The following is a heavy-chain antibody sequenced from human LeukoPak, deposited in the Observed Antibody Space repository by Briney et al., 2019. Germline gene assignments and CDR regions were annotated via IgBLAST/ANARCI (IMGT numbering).Heavy chain of an antibody. Sequence: ASVKVSCKASGGTFSSYAISWVRQAPGQGLEWMGGIIPIFGTANYAQKFQGRVTITADESTSTAYMELSSLRSEDTAVYYCARELYYDFWSGHLFGLYYYGMDVWGQGTTVTVSS. CDR3: ARELYYDFWSGHLFGLYYYGMDV. CDR1: GGTFSSYA. D-gene: IGHD3-3*01. V-gene: IGHV1-69*13. J-gene: IGHJ6*02. CDR2: IIPIFGTA.